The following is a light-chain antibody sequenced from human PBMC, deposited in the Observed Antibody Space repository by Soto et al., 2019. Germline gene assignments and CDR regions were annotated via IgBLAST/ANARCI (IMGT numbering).Light chain of an antibody. CDR2: AVN. J-gene: IGLJ1*01. V-gene: IGLV2-8*01. Sequence: QSALTQPPSASGSPGQSVTISCTGTSSDVGGYKYVSWYQQYPGKAPKLMIYAVNKRPSGVPDRFSGSKSGNTASLTVSGLQAEDEAHYYCSSYAGSNNYVFGPGTKVIVL. CDR3: SSYAGSNNYV. CDR1: SSDVGGYKY.